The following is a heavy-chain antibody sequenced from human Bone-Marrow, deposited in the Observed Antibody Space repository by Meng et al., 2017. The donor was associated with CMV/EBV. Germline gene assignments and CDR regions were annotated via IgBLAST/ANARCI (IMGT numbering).Heavy chain of an antibody. Sequence: TFSGFSLSISGLGVGWVRQPPGKALEWLALIYWDDDTRYSPSLKSRLTITKDSFRKQVVLQMTNMDPADTATYYCARTSRGYGGSYLHWGQGTLVPSPQ. D-gene: IGHD1-26*01. J-gene: IGHJ4*02. CDR2: IYWDDDT. CDR3: ARTSRGYGGSYLH. V-gene: IGHV2-5*02. CDR1: GFSLSISGLG.